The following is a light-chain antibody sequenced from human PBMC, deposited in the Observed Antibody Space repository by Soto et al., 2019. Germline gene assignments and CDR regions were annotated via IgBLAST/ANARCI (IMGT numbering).Light chain of an antibody. Sequence: EIVMTQSPATLSVSPGERATLSCRASQSVYNNLAWYQQKPGQAPRLLIYGASTRATGIPARFSGSGSGTEFTLTISSLQSEDLAIYYCQEYSDWPTWTFGQGTKVDIK. CDR3: QEYSDWPTWT. CDR1: QSVYNN. CDR2: GAS. V-gene: IGKV3-15*01. J-gene: IGKJ1*01.